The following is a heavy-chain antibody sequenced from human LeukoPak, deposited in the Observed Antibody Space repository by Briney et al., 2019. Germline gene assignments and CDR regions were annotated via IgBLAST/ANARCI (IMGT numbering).Heavy chain of an antibody. CDR3: ATTTTVLL. Sequence: GRSLRLSCAASGFTFSSYGMHWVRQAPGKGLEWVAFISYDGSNKHSVDSVKGRFTISRDNSKNTLYLQMNSLRAEDTAVYYCATTTTVLLWGRGTLVTVSS. CDR1: GFTFSSYG. V-gene: IGHV3-30*03. CDR2: ISYDGSNK. J-gene: IGHJ2*01. D-gene: IGHD4-17*01.